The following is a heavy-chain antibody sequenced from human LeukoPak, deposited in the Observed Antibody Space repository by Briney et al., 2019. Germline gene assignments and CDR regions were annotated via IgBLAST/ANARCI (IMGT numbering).Heavy chain of an antibody. Sequence: GGSLRLSCAASGFTFSSYAMSWVRQAPGKGLEWVSAISGSGGSTYYADSVKGRFTISRDNSKNTLYLQMNSLRAEDTAVYYYAKALCSGGSCYGVGWFDPWGQGTLVTVSS. D-gene: IGHD2-15*01. J-gene: IGHJ5*02. CDR1: GFTFSSYA. CDR2: ISGSGGST. CDR3: AKALCSGGSCYGVGWFDP. V-gene: IGHV3-23*01.